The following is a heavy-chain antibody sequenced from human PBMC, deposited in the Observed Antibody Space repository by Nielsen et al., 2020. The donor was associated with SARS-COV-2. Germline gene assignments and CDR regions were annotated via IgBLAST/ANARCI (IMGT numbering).Heavy chain of an antibody. J-gene: IGHJ6*03. D-gene: IGHD2-15*01. Sequence: LRLSCAVSGGSISSGGYSWSWIRPPPGKGLEWIGYIYHSGSTYYNPSLKSRVTISVDRSKNQFSLKLSSVTAADTAVYYCARAPGVVVAAHHYYYMDVWGKGTTVTVSS. CDR2: IYHSGST. V-gene: IGHV4-30-2*01. CDR1: GGSISSGGYS. CDR3: ARAPGVVVAAHHYYYMDV.